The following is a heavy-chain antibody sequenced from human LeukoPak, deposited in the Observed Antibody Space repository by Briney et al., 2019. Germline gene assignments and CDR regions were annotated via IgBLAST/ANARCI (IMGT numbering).Heavy chain of an antibody. Sequence: PGRSLRLSCAASGFTFSSYAMHWVRQAPGKGLEWVAVISFDGSTSYYADSVKGRFTISRDNSQNTLFLQMSSLRADDTAVYYCTKGLYCPSAGCYTRQTEFDYWGQGTLVTVSS. CDR1: GFTFSSYA. CDR2: ISFDGSTS. D-gene: IGHD2-2*02. V-gene: IGHV3-30*04. CDR3: TKGLYCPSAGCYTRQTEFDY. J-gene: IGHJ4*02.